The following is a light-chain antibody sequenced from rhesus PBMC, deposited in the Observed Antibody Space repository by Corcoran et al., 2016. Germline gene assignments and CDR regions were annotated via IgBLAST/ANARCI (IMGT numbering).Light chain of an antibody. V-gene: IGKV1-25*01. CDR3: KKYNSLQFS. CDR2: YTT. J-gene: IGKJ2*01. Sequence: DIQMTQSPSSVSASVGDRFPITCRASQGISRYFAWYQQKPGKAPKLLIYYTTTLQNGVPSRCSGSGSGTEFNLTLGRLQTEDFATYCCKKYNSLQFSFGQETKVGIK. CDR1: QGISRY.